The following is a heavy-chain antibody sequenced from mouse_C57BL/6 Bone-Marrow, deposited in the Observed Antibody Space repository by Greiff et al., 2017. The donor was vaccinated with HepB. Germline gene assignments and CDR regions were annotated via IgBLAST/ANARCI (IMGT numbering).Heavy chain of an antibody. V-gene: IGHV1-63*01. J-gene: IGHJ4*01. CDR3: AREENWDGYAMDY. CDR1: GYTFTNYW. D-gene: IGHD4-1*01. Sequence: QVQLQQSGAELVRPGPSVKMSCKASGYTFTNYWIGWAKQRPGHGLEWIGDIYPGGGYTNYNEKFKGKATLTADKSSSTAYMQFSSLTSEDSAIYYCAREENWDGYAMDYWGQGTSVTVSS. CDR2: IYPGGGYT.